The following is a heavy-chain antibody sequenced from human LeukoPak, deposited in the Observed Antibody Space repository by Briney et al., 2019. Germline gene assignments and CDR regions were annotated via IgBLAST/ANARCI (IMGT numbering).Heavy chain of an antibody. D-gene: IGHD2-2*01. CDR1: GYTFTSYY. CDR3: ARRNRDCTSTTCYDYYYYMDV. V-gene: IGHV1-46*01. Sequence: ALVKVSCKASGYTFTSYYMHWVRQAPGQGLEWMGIINPSGGSTSYAQKFQGRVTMTRDTSTSTVYMELSSLRSEDTAVYYCARRNRDCTSTTCYDYYYYMDVWGKGTTVTVSS. J-gene: IGHJ6*03. CDR2: INPSGGST.